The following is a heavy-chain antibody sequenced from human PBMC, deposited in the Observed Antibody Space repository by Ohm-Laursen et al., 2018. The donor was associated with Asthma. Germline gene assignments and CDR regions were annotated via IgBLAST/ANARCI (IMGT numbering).Heavy chain of an antibody. D-gene: IGHD5-18*01. V-gene: IGHV3-48*01. CDR2: ISKSTRTI. CDR3: AKDTNSYGYSGMDV. Sequence: SLRLSCTAPGFTFSPYSMNWVRQAPGKGLEWVSYISKSTRTIKYADSVKGRFTISRDNAKNSLYLQMNSLRAEDTAVYYCAKDTNSYGYSGMDVWGQGTTVTVSS. CDR1: GFTFSPYS. J-gene: IGHJ6*02.